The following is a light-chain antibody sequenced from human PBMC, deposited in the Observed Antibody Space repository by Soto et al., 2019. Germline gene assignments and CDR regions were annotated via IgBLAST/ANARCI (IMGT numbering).Light chain of an antibody. CDR3: GKWDSSLSAVV. CDR1: SSNIGNNY. J-gene: IGLJ2*01. CDR2: DND. Sequence: QSVLTQPPSVSAAPGQKVTISCSGSSSNIGNNYISWYQQLPGPAPKLLIYDNDKRPSGIPDRFSGSKSGTSATLGITGLQTGDEADYYCGKWDSSLSAVVFGGGTKLTVL. V-gene: IGLV1-51*01.